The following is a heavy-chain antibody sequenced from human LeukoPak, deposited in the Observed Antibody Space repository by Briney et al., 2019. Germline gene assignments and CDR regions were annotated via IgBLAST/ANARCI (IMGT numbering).Heavy chain of an antibody. CDR1: GFTFSSYA. V-gene: IGHV3-23*01. CDR3: AKDTPDDIAVAAPYFDY. D-gene: IGHD6-19*01. Sequence: GGSLRLSCAASGFTFSSYAMSWVRQAPGKGLEGVSAISGSGGSTYYADSVKGRFIISRDNSKNTLYLQMNSLRAEDTAVYYCAKDTPDDIAVAAPYFDYWGQGTLVTVSS. CDR2: ISGSGGST. J-gene: IGHJ4*02.